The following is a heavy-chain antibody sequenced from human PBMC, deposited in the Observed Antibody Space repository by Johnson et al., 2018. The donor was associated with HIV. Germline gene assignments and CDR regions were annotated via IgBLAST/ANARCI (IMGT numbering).Heavy chain of an antibody. D-gene: IGHD3-16*01. J-gene: IGHJ3*02. CDR3: ARAGDYDAFDI. Sequence: QVQLVESGGGLVQPGGSLRLSCAASGFTFSSYWMSWVRQAPGKGLEWVAFIRHDGSKKYYADSVKGRFTISRDNSKNTLFLQMNSLRAEDTAVYYCARAGDYDAFDIWGQGTMVTVSS. CDR1: GFTFSSYW. V-gene: IGHV3-30*02. CDR2: IRHDGSKK.